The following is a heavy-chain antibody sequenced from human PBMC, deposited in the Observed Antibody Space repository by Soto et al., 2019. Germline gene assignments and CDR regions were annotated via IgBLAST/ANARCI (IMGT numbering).Heavy chain of an antibody. Sequence: SETLSLTCTVSGGSISSYYWSWIRQPPGKGLEWIGYIYYSGSTNYNPSLKSRVTISVDTSKNQFSLKLSSVTAADTAVYCCARDNFPSENWFDPWGQGTLVTVSS. CDR2: IYYSGST. CDR3: ARDNFPSENWFDP. CDR1: GGSISSYY. V-gene: IGHV4-59*01. J-gene: IGHJ5*02.